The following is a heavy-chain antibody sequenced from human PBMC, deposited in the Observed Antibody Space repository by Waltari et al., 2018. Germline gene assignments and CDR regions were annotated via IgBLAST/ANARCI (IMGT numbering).Heavy chain of an antibody. CDR3: ARDSWGYYYYYMDV. CDR1: GGSISSYY. J-gene: IGHJ6*03. Sequence: QVQLQESGPGLVKPSETLSLTCTVSGGSISSYYWSWIRQPAGKGLEWIGRIYTSGSTNYNPPRKSRVTMSVDTSKNQFSLKLSSVTAADTAVYYCARDSWGYYYYYMDVWGKGTTVTVSS. CDR2: IYTSGST. V-gene: IGHV4-4*07. D-gene: IGHD2-15*01.